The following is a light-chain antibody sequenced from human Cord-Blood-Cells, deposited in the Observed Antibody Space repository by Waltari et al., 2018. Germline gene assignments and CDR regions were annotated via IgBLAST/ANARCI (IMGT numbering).Light chain of an antibody. CDR2: AVS. CDR1: TSDVGGYNY. V-gene: IGLV2-14*03. J-gene: IGLJ1*01. CDR3: SSYTSSSTLV. Sequence: QSALTQPASVSGSPGQSLTIPCTGTTSDVGGYNYVSWYQQHPGKAPKLMIYAVSNRPSGVSNRFSGSKSGNTASLTISGLQAEDEADYYCSSYTSSSTLVFGTGTKVTVL.